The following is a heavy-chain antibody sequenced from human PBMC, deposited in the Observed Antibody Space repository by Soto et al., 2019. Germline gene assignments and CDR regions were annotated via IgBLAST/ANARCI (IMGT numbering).Heavy chain of an antibody. CDR3: ARPLSDDRFWYFDL. D-gene: IGHD3-22*01. Sequence: QVQLVESGGGVVQPGRSLRLSCAASGFTFSSYAMHWVRQAPGKGLEWVAVISYDGSNKYYADSVKGRFTISRDNSKNTLYLQMNSLRAEDTAVYYCARPLSDDRFWYFDLWGRGTLVTVSS. V-gene: IGHV3-30-3*01. CDR1: GFTFSSYA. J-gene: IGHJ2*01. CDR2: ISYDGSNK.